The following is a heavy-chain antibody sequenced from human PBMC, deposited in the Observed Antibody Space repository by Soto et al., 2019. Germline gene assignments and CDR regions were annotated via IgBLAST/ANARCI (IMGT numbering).Heavy chain of an antibody. CDR3: ARGGENFSDGGGFNWFDP. CDR2: INPSGGAT. J-gene: IGHJ5*02. V-gene: IGHV1-46*01. CDR1: GYTLTSYY. D-gene: IGHD3-22*01. Sequence: ASVKVSCKASGYTLTSYYMHWVRQAPGQGLEWMGRINPSGGATSYAQKFQGRVTMTRDTSTSTVDMEMRSLRSEDTAVYFCARGGENFSDGGGFNWFDPWGPGTQVTVSS.